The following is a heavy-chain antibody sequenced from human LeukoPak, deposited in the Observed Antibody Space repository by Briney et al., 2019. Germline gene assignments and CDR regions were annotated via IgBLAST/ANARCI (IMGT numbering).Heavy chain of an antibody. V-gene: IGHV3-7*01. CDR2: MNIDGSEK. CDR1: GLTFSSYW. CDR3: ARDNPISSGWYGHDY. J-gene: IGHJ4*02. D-gene: IGHD6-19*01. Sequence: GGSLRLSCAASGLTFSSYWMGWVRQAPGKRLEWVANMNIDGSEKYYADSAKGRFTISRDNARNSVYLQMNSLRVEDTAVYYCARDNPISSGWYGHDYWGQGTLVTVSS.